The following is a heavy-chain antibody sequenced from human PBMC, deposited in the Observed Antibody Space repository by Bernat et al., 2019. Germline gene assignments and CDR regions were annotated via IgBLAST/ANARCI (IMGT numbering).Heavy chain of an antibody. V-gene: IGHV3-23*01. CDR3: ARHDYGDYAGPWYFDL. J-gene: IGHJ2*01. CDR1: GFTFSTYA. CDR2: ISGSGGST. Sequence: EVQLLESGGDLVQPGGSLRLSCAASGFTFSTYAMSWVRQAPGKGLEWVSTISGSGGSTYFPDSGKGRLTISRDNSKNTLYLQMNSLRAEDTAVYYCARHDYGDYAGPWYFDLWGRGTLVTVSS. D-gene: IGHD4-17*01.